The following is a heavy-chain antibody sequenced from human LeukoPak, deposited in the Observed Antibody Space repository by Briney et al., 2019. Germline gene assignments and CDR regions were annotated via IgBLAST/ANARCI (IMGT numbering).Heavy chain of an antibody. CDR3: ARTTAAIPYYYYYMDV. V-gene: IGHV1-2*02. D-gene: IGHD2-2*02. Sequence: ASVKVSCKASGYTFTGYYMHWVRQAPGQGLEWMGWINPNSGGTNYAQKFQGRVTMTRDTSISTAYMELSRLGSDDTAVYYCARTTAAIPYYYYYMDVWGKGTTATVSS. CDR2: INPNSGGT. CDR1: GYTFTGYY. J-gene: IGHJ6*03.